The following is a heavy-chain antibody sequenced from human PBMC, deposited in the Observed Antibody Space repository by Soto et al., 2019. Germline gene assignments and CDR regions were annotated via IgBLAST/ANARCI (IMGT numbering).Heavy chain of an antibody. CDR3: ARVASGQLARFYYYYYGMDV. CDR1: GFSLSTSGVG. Sequence: QITLKESGPTLVKPTQTLTLTCTFSGFSLSTSGVGVGWIRQPPGKALEWLALIYWDDDKRYSPSLKRRLTITKDTPKNQVVITMTNMDPVDTATYYCARVASGQLARFYYYYYGMDVWGQGTTVTVSS. CDR2: IYWDDDK. D-gene: IGHD6-6*01. J-gene: IGHJ6*02. V-gene: IGHV2-5*02.